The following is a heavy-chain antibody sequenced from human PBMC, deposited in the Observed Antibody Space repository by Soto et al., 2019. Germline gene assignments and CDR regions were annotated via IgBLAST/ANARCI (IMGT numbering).Heavy chain of an antibody. Sequence: QVQLVESGGGLVKPGGSLRLSCAAYGFTFSDYYMRWIRRAPGKGLECVSYISSSGSTIYYADSVKGRFTISRDNAKNSLYLQMNSLRDEDTAVYCCARGGYCSSTSCYGVNWFDPWGQGTLVTVSS. V-gene: IGHV3-11*01. CDR3: ARGGYCSSTSCYGVNWFDP. D-gene: IGHD2-2*01. CDR2: ISSSGSTI. J-gene: IGHJ5*02. CDR1: GFTFSDYY.